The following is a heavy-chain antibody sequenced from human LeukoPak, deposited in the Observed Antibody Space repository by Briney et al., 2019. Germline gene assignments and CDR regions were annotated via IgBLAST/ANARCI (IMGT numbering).Heavy chain of an antibody. Sequence: GGCLRLSCAASRFALTPWMTWVRQAPGKGLDGVANIDRDGTRQNFVESVKGRFPISRDNAKKSLYLQMNSLRVEDTAVHYCARDQSPTMYYGDSPVYHDALDLWGQGTTVTVSP. CDR2: IDRDGTRQ. J-gene: IGHJ3*01. V-gene: IGHV3-7*01. CDR3: ARDQSPTMYYGDSPVYHDALDL. CDR1: RFALTPW. D-gene: IGHD2-8*01.